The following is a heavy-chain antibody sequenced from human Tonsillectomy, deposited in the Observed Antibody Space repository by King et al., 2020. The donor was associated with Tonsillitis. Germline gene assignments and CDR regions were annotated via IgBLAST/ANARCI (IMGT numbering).Heavy chain of an antibody. V-gene: IGHV3-23*03. CDR1: GFTFSNYA. J-gene: IGHJ6*02. CDR3: AKVFYYGLDV. CDR2: IYYGGSST. Sequence: VQLVESGGGLVQPGGSLRLSCAASGFTFSNYAMTWVRQAPGKGLEWVSVIYYGGSSTYYADSVKGRLTISRDNTKNTLYLQMNSLRAEDTAVYYCAKVFYYGLDVWGQGTTVTVSS.